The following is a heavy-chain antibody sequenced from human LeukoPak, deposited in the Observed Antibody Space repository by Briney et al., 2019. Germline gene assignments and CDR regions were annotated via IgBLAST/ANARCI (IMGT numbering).Heavy chain of an antibody. CDR3: AKEPYFDFWSGYKAY. CDR1: GFTFSTFA. V-gene: IGHV3-23*01. Sequence: GGSLRLSCAASGFTFSTFAMIWVRQAPGKGLEWVCTISGTGGSTYHADSVKGRFTISRDRSKNTVYLQMNSLRVEDTAVYYCAKEPYFDFWSGYKAYWGQGTVVTVSS. CDR2: ISGTGGST. J-gene: IGHJ4*02. D-gene: IGHD3-3*01.